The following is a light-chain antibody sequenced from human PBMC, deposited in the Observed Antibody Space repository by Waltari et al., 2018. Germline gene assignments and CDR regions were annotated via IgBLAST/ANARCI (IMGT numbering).Light chain of an antibody. V-gene: IGLV6-57*01. CDR2: DNN. Sequence: NFMLTQPHSVSEAPGKTVTISCTRSSGSTARNYGQWYQHRPGSSPTTVIYDNNQRPSGVPDRFSGSIDSSANSASLTISGLKTEDEADYYCQSYDSSNRGVFGGGTKLTVL. CDR3: QSYDSSNRGV. J-gene: IGLJ3*02. CDR1: SGSTARNY.